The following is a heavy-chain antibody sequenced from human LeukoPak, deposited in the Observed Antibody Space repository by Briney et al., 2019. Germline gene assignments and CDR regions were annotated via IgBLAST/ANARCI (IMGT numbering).Heavy chain of an antibody. CDR2: IIPIFGTA. J-gene: IGHJ3*02. D-gene: IGHD6-6*01. CDR3: ARDSIAARPIAFDI. CDR1: GGTFSSYA. V-gene: IGHV1-69*13. Sequence: ASVKVSCNASGGTFSSYAISWVRQAPGQGLEWMGGIIPIFGTANYAQKFQGRVTITADESTSTAYMELSSLRSEDTAVYYCARDSIAARPIAFDIWGQGTMVTVSS.